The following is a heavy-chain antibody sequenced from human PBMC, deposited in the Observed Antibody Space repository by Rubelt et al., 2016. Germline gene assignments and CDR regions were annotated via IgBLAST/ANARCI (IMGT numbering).Heavy chain of an antibody. CDR1: GGSFSGYY. D-gene: IGHD7-27*01. V-gene: IGHV4-34*01. CDR3: ANSMNWGADY. Sequence: QVQLQQWGAGLLKPSETLSLTCAVYGGSFSGYYWSWIRQPPGKGLEWIGEINHSGSTNYNPSLKSRVTISVDTSTNQSSLKLGAVTAADTAVYYCANSMNWGADYWGQGTLVTVSS. J-gene: IGHJ4*02. CDR2: INHSGST.